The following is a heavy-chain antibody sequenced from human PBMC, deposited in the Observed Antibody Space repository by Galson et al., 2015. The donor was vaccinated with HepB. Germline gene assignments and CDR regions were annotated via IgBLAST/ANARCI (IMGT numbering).Heavy chain of an antibody. D-gene: IGHD4-11*01. CDR1: GFTFSSYA. J-gene: IGHJ6*02. Sequence: SLRLSCAASGFTFSSYAMSWVRQAPGKGLEWVSAISGSGGSTYYADSVRGRFTISRDNSKNTLYLQMNSLRAEDTAVYYCAKDRVAFYSNYGGYYYYGMDVWGQGTTVTVSS. CDR3: AKDRVAFYSNYGGYYYYGMDV. CDR2: ISGSGGST. V-gene: IGHV3-23*01.